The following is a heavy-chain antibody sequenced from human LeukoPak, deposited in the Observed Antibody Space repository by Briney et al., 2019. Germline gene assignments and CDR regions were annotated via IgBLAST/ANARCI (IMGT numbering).Heavy chain of an antibody. J-gene: IGHJ3*02. V-gene: IGHV3-11*01. CDR2: ISSSGSTI. CDR1: GFTFSDYY. D-gene: IGHD3-9*01. CDR3: AKDLNYDILTGYSGSAFDI. Sequence: GGSLRLSCAASGFTFSDYYMSWIRQAPGKGLEWVSYISSSGSTIYYADSVKGRFTISRDNAKNSLYLQMNSLRAEDTALYYCAKDLNYDILTGYSGSAFDIWGLGTMVTVSS.